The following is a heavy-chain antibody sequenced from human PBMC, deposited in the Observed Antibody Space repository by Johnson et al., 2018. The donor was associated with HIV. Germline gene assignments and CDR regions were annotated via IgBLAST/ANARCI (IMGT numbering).Heavy chain of an antibody. V-gene: IGHV3-66*01. CDR1: GFTVSNNY. CDR3: ASGDELGDDAFDI. CDR2: IYSGGYT. D-gene: IGHD7-27*01. Sequence: VQLVESGGGVVQPGGSLRLSCAASGFTVSNNYMSWVRQAPGKGLEWVSVIYSGGYTYSADSVKGRFTISRDNSKNTLYLQMNSLRAEDTALYYCASGDELGDDAFDIWGQGTMVTVSS. J-gene: IGHJ3*02.